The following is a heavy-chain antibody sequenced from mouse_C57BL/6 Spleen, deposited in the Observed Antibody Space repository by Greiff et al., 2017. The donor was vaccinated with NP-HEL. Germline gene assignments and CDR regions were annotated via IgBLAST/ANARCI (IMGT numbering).Heavy chain of an antibody. CDR2: ISDGGSYT. J-gene: IGHJ4*01. Sequence: EVQVVESGGGLVKPGGSLKLSCAAFGFTFSSYAMSWVRQTPEKRLEWVATISDGGSYTYYPDNVKGRFTISRDNAKNNLYLQMSHLKSEDTAMYYCARDSNYMDYWGQGTSVTVSS. CDR3: ARDSNYMDY. D-gene: IGHD2-5*01. V-gene: IGHV5-4*01. CDR1: GFTFSSYA.